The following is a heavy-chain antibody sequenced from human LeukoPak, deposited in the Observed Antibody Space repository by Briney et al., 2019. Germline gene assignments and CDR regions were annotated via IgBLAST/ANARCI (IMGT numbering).Heavy chain of an antibody. D-gene: IGHD2-15*01. Sequence: PGGSLRLSGEASGFTFSSYAMSWLGPGPGKGLVWVSCISGSGVTYYADPVKGRFNISRDNSKSTLYLAMNSLRAEDTAVYYCAKGGGGSCYDSIGYWGQGTLVTVSS. CDR3: AKGGGGSCYDSIGY. V-gene: IGHV3-23*01. CDR1: GFTFSSYA. CDR2: ISGSGVT. J-gene: IGHJ4*02.